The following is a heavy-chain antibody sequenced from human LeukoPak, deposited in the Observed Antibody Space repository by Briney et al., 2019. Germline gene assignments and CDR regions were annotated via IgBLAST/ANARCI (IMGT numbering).Heavy chain of an antibody. CDR1: GFTFSSYG. V-gene: IGHV3-66*01. Sequence: PGGSLRLSCAASGFTFSSYGMSWVRQAPGKGLEWVSVIYSGGSTYYADSVKGRLTISRDNSKNTLYLQINSLRAEDTAVYYCARGVRRRPDAFDIWGQGTMVTVSS. CDR3: ARGVRRRPDAFDI. D-gene: IGHD6-25*01. J-gene: IGHJ3*02. CDR2: IYSGGST.